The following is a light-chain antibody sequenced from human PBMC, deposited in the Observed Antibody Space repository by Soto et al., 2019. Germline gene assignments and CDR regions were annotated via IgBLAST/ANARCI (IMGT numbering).Light chain of an antibody. CDR1: QSIRSNY. V-gene: IGKV3-20*01. Sequence: ETVLTQSPGTLSLSPGERATLSCRASQSIRSNYLAWYRQTPGQAPRLLIYGASNRDTGIPDRFSGSGSGTDFTLIISRLEPEDFALYYCQQYGSSPWTFGQGTKVEIK. J-gene: IGKJ1*01. CDR2: GAS. CDR3: QQYGSSPWT.